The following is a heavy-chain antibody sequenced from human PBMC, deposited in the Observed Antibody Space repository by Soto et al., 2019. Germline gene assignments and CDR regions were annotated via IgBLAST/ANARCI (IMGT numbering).Heavy chain of an antibody. V-gene: IGHV3-73*01. CDR2: IRSKANSYAT. J-gene: IGHJ6*03. CDR3: TRYGEKPKYYYYYMDV. Sequence: PGGSLRLSCAASGFTFSGSAMHWVRQASGKGLEWVGRIRSKANSYATAYAASVKGRFTISRDDSKNTAYLQMNSLKTEDTAVFYCTRYGEKPKYYYYYMDVGGKGTTVTVSS. D-gene: IGHD4-17*01. CDR1: GFTFSGSA.